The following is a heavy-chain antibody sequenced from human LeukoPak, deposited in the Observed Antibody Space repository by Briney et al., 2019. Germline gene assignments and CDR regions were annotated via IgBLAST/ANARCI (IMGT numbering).Heavy chain of an antibody. CDR2: ISAYNGNT. J-gene: IGHJ4*02. Sequence: ASVKVSCKASGYTFTSYGISWVRQAPGQGLEWMGWISAYNGNTNYAQKLQGRVTMTTDTSTSTAYMELRSLRSDDTAVYYCARTSVTMVRGVILTSPSRPNDYWGQGTLVTVSS. V-gene: IGHV1-18*01. CDR3: ARTSVTMVRGVILTSPSRPNDY. D-gene: IGHD3-10*01. CDR1: GYTFTSYG.